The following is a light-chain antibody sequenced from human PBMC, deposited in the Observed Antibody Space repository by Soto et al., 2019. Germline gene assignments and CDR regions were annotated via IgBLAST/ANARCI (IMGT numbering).Light chain of an antibody. V-gene: IGLV2-14*01. CDR2: EVS. J-gene: IGLJ1*01. CDR1: SSDVGGYNY. CDR3: NSYTSSSTLV. Sequence: QSALTQPASVSGSPGQSITISCTGTSSDVGGYNYVSWYQQHPGKAPKLMIYEVSNRPSGVSNRFSGSKSGNTASLTISGLQPEDEADYYCNSYTSSSTLVFGTGTKLTVL.